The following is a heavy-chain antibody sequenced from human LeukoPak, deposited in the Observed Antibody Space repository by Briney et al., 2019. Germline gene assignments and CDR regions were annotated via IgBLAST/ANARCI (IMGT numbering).Heavy chain of an antibody. Sequence: IPSETLSLTCGVYGVSLSGDYWSWIRQPPGKGLEWIGEINHSGSTNYNPSLKSRVTISVDTTKNQFSLTLSSVTAADTAVYYCARGLAFGGDTNWFDPWGQGTLVTVSS. J-gene: IGHJ5*02. D-gene: IGHD3-16*01. CDR2: INHSGST. CDR1: GVSLSGDY. V-gene: IGHV4-34*01. CDR3: ARGLAFGGDTNWFDP.